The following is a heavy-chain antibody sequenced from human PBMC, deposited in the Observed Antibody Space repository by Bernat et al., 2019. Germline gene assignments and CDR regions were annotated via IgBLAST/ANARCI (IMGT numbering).Heavy chain of an antibody. J-gene: IGHJ4*02. CDR3: AISGSWYGHLPRIFDH. CDR1: RFSFRSYA. Sequence: EVQLLESGGGLVQPGGSLRLSCTGSRFSFRSYAMSWVRQAPGKGLVWVSGISGSGGNTYYADSVKGRFTISRDNSKNTLYLQMNSLRDEDTAVYYCAISGSWYGHLPRIFDHWGQGTLVTVSS. CDR2: ISGSGGNT. D-gene: IGHD6-13*01. V-gene: IGHV3-23*01.